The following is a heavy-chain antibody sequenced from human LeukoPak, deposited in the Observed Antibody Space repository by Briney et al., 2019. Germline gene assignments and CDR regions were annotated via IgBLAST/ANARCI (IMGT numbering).Heavy chain of an antibody. J-gene: IGHJ4*02. CDR2: IYYSGST. CDR3: ARNREVEMATISLLYYFDY. V-gene: IGHV4-39*07. Sequence: KPSETLSLTCTVSGGSISSSSYYWGWIRQPPGKGLEWIGSIYYSGSTYYNPSLKSRVTISVDTSKNQFSLKLSSVTAADTAVYYCARNREVEMATISLLYYFDYWGQGTLVTVSS. CDR1: GGSISSSSYY. D-gene: IGHD5-24*01.